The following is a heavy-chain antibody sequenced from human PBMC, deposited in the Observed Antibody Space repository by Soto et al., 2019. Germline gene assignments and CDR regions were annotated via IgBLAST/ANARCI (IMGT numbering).Heavy chain of an antibody. J-gene: IGHJ4*02. CDR2: VYHSGST. CDR3: ARAHISSEGYYFDY. CDR1: GYSISSGYY. D-gene: IGHD6-6*01. Sequence: PSETLSLTCVVSGYSISSGYYWGWVRQPPGKGLEWIGSVYHSGSTYYNPSLKSRVTISVDTSKNQFSLKLSSVTAADAAVYYCARAHISSEGYYFDYWGQGTLVTVS. V-gene: IGHV4-38-2*01.